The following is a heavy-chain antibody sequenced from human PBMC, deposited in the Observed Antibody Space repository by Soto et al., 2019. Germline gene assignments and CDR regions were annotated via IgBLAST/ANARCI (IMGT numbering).Heavy chain of an antibody. V-gene: IGHV3-30-3*01. CDR3: AREGLSYSSSSLDP. CDR2: TSYDGTNK. D-gene: IGHD6-6*01. J-gene: IGHJ5*02. CDR1: GFTFSRSP. Sequence: GGSLRLSCAASGFTFSRSPMHWVRQAPGKGLEWVAVTSYDGTNKYYADSVKGRFTISRDNSKNTLYLQMNSLRAEDTAMYYCAREGLSYSSSSLDPWGQGTLVTVSS.